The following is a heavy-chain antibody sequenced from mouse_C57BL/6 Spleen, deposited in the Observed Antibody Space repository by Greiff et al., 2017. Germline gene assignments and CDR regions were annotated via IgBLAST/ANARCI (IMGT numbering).Heavy chain of an antibody. J-gene: IGHJ3*01. CDR3: ARSGDYGRFAY. CDR1: GYTFTSYW. Sequence: QVQLQQPGAELVMPGASVKLSCKASGYTFTSYWMPWVQQRPGQGLEWIGEIDPSDSYTNYNQKFKGKSTLTVDKSSSTAYMQLSSLTSEDSAVYYCARSGDYGRFAYWGQGTLVTVSA. V-gene: IGHV1-69*01. CDR2: IDPSDSYT. D-gene: IGHD2-4*01.